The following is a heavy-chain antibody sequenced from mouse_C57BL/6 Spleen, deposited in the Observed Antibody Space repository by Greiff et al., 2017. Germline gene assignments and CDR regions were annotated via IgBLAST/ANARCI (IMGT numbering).Heavy chain of an antibody. CDR3: ARRPHAMDY. Sequence: QVQLKQSGAELVRPGASVKLSCKASGYTFTDSYINWVKQRPGQGLEWIARIYPGSGNTYYNEKFKGKATLTAEKSSRTAYMQLSSLTSEDSAVYFCARRPHAMDYWGQGTSVTVAS. V-gene: IGHV1-76*01. J-gene: IGHJ4*01. CDR1: GYTFTDSY. CDR2: IYPGSGNT.